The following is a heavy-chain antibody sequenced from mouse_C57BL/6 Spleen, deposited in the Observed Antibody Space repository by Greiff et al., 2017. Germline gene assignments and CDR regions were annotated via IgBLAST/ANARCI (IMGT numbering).Heavy chain of an antibody. CDR2: IDPSDSYT. Sequence: QVQLQQPGAELVKPGASVKLSCKASGYTFTSYWMQWVQQRPGQGLEWIGEIDPSDSYTNYTPKFKGKATLTVTTSSSTAYRQLSSETSEDSAVYYCTRSDDYSDYWGQGTTLTVSS. V-gene: IGHV1-50*01. CDR3: TRSDDYSDY. D-gene: IGHD2-4*01. CDR1: GYTFTSYW. J-gene: IGHJ2*01.